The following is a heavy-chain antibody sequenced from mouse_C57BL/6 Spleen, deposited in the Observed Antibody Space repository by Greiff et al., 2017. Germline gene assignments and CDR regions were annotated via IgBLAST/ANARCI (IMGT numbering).Heavy chain of an antibody. CDR1: GFTFNTYA. J-gene: IGHJ4*01. D-gene: IGHD2-3*01. V-gene: IGHV10-3*01. Sequence: GGGLVQPKGSLKLSCAASGFTFNTYAMHWVRQAPGKGLEWVARIRSKSSNYATYYADSVKDRFTISRDDSQSMLYLQMNNLKTEDTAMYYCVRDDGRWLLRDYAMDYWGQGTSVTVSS. CDR2: IRSKSSNYAT. CDR3: VRDDGRWLLRDYAMDY.